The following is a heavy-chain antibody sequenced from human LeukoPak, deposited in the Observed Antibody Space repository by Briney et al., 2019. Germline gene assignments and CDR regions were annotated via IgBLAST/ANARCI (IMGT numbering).Heavy chain of an antibody. J-gene: IGHJ4*02. V-gene: IGHV4-4*02. CDR1: GGSISSSNW. D-gene: IGHD3-3*01. CDR3: ARVSPYDFWSGYYPTFDY. Sequence: SETLSLTCAVSGGSISSSNWWSWVRQPPGRGLEWIGEIYHSGSTNYNPSLKSRVTISVDKSKNQFSLKLSSVTAADTAVYYCARVSPYDFWSGYYPTFDYWGQGTLVTVSS. CDR2: IYHSGST.